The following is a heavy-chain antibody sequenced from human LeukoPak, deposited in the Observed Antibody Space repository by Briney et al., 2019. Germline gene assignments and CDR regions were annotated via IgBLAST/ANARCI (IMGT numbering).Heavy chain of an antibody. V-gene: IGHV4-39*07. CDR3: ARVDGSTNQIDY. CDR2: IYHSGST. J-gene: IGHJ4*02. CDR1: GGSISSSSYY. D-gene: IGHD2-2*01. Sequence: PSETLSLTCTVSGGSISSSSYYWGWIRQPPGKGLEWIGSIYHSGSTYYNPSLKSRVTISVDTSKNQFSLKLSSVTAADTAVYYCARVDGSTNQIDYWGQGTLVTVSS.